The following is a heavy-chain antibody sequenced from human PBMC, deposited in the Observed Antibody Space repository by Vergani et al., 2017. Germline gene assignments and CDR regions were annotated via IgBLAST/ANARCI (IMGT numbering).Heavy chain of an antibody. CDR1: GFTFSSYA. J-gene: IGHJ4*02. D-gene: IGHD3-10*01. V-gene: IGHV3-23*01. CDR3: AKAYWYYGDTSAFDY. CDR2: ISGSGGST. Sequence: EVQLLESGGGLVQPGGSLRLSCAASGFTFSSYAMSWVRQAPGKGLEWVSAISGSGGSTYYADSVKGRFTISRVNSKNTLYLQMNSLRAEDTAVYYCAKAYWYYGDTSAFDYWGQGTLVTVSS.